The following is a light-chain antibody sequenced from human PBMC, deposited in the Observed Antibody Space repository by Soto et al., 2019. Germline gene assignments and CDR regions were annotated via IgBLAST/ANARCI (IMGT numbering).Light chain of an antibody. Sequence: QSVLTQPASVSGSPGQSITISCTGTSSDVGGYDFVSWYQQRPGKAPKLIIYDVSNRPSGVSNRFSGSKPGNTASLTISGLQAEDEADYYCTSYTRSDIGVFGGGTKLTVL. CDR3: TSYTRSDIGV. CDR2: DVS. CDR1: SSDVGGYDF. V-gene: IGLV2-14*01. J-gene: IGLJ3*02.